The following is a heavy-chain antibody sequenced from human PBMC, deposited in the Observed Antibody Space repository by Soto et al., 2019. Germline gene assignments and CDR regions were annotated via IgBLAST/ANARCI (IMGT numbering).Heavy chain of an antibody. J-gene: IGHJ4*02. Sequence: AGGSLRLSCAASGFAFTRYSMNWVRQAPGKGLEWVSSISSTTNYIYYGDSMKGRFTISRDNAKNSLYLEMNSLRAEDTAVYYCARESEDLTSNFDYWGQGTLVTVSS. CDR2: ISSTTNYI. V-gene: IGHV3-21*06. CDR1: GFAFTRYS. CDR3: ARESEDLTSNFDY.